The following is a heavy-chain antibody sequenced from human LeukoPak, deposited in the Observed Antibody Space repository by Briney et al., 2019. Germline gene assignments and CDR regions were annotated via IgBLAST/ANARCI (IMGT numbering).Heavy chain of an antibody. CDR2: INHSGST. D-gene: IGHD2-2*01. CDR1: GGSFSGYY. V-gene: IGHV4-34*01. J-gene: IGHJ6*03. Sequence: SETLSLTCAVYGGSFSGYYWSWIRQPPGKGLEWIGEINHSGSTNYNPSLKSRVTISVDTSKNQFSLKLSSVTAADTAVYYCARGPMDCSSTSCKRGYYYYYMDVWGKGTTVTVSS. CDR3: ARGPMDCSSTSCKRGYYYYYMDV.